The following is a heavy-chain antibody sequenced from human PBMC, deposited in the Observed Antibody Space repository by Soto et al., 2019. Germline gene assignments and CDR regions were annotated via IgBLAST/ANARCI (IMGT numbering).Heavy chain of an antibody. CDR1: GFTFSSYG. J-gene: IGHJ6*02. CDR3: AKQQQLDGMDV. D-gene: IGHD6-13*01. V-gene: IGHV3-30*18. CDR2: ISYDGSNK. Sequence: QVQLVESGGGVVQPGRSLRLSCAASGFTFSSYGMHWVRQAPGKGLEWVAVISYDGSNKYYADSVKGRFTISRDNSKNTLYLRMNSLRAEDTAVYYCAKQQQLDGMDVWGQGTTVTVSS.